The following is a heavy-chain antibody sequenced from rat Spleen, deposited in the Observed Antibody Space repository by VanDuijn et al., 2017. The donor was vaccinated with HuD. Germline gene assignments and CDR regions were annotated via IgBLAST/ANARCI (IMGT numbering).Heavy chain of an antibody. CDR2: INSAGST. Sequence: EVQLQESGPGLVKPSQSLSLTCSVTEYSISSSYRWNWIRKFPGSKLEWMGYINSAGSTNYNPSLKSRISITRDTSKNQFFLQVNSVTTEDTATYYCATQGITAPHFDYWGQGVMVTVSS. CDR1: EYSISSSYR. V-gene: IGHV3-3*01. J-gene: IGHJ2*01. D-gene: IGHD1-4*01. CDR3: ATQGITAPHFDY.